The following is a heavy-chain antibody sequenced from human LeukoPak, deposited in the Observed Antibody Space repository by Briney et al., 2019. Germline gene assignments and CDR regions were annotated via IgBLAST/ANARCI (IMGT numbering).Heavy chain of an antibody. CDR2: INHSGST. V-gene: IGHV4-34*01. CDR1: GGSYSGYY. J-gene: IGHJ5*02. Sequence: SETLSLTCAVYGGSYSGYYWSWIRQPPAKGLEWIGEINHSGSTNYNPSLKSRVTISVDTSKNQFSLKLSSVTAADTAVYYCARGRRYSSSWGFDPWGQGTLVTVSS. CDR3: ARGRRYSSSWGFDP. D-gene: IGHD6-13*01.